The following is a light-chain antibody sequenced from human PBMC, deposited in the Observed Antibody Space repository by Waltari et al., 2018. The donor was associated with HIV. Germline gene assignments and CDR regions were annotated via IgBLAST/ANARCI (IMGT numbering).Light chain of an antibody. CDR3: QSFDNTLRGV. CDR1: SSNIGAGHD. V-gene: IGLV1-40*01. Sequence: TQPPSVSGAPGQRVTISCTGTSSNIGAGHDVHWYQQLPGTAPKLLSFGNDNLPSGVPDRFSGSKSGSSASLAITGLQPEDEGDYYCQSFDNTLRGVFGGGTKLTVL. J-gene: IGLJ3*02. CDR2: GND.